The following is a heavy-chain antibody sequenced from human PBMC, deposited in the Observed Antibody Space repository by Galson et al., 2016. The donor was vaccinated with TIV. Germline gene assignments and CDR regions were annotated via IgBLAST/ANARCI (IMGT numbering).Heavy chain of an antibody. J-gene: IGHJ5*02. CDR3: AKDTGSLPRNWFDP. CDR1: GFTFSSFA. Sequence: SLRLSCAASGFTFSSFAMSWVRQAPGKALEWVSGISGSGGTTFYADSVKGRFCISRDNSKNTVYLQMNSLRAEDTAVYYCAKDTGSLPRNWFDPWGQGTLVTVSS. V-gene: IGHV3-23*01. D-gene: IGHD3-9*01. CDR2: ISGSGGTT.